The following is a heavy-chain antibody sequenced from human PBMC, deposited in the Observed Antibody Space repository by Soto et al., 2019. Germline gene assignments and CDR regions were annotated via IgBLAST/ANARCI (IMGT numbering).Heavy chain of an antibody. Sequence: QMQLVQSGAEVKKPGASVKVSCKASGYTFTSWDVYWVRQAAGQGLEWMGYMYPRSGNTGYEQKFQGRVTMTRDTSISTAYMELSSLTSDDTAVYYCTASSWTGAGLDFWGQGTPVTVSS. CDR2: MYPRSGNT. CDR3: TASSWTGAGLDF. V-gene: IGHV1-8*01. CDR1: GYTFTSWD. J-gene: IGHJ4*01. D-gene: IGHD6-13*01.